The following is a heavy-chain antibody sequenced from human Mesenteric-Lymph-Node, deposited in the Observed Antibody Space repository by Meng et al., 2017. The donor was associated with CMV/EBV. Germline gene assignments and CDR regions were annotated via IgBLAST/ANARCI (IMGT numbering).Heavy chain of an antibody. CDR3: SGGVYYYDSGFPDY. J-gene: IGHJ4*02. CDR2: LRPYNGNT. CDR1: VCTFISFG. V-gene: IGHV1-18*01. D-gene: IGHD3-22*01. Sequence: VQLVQSGPEGKRTGASVKVSCRTSVCTFISFGFTWVRQAPRDGLEWMGWLRPYNGNTTSAQQVQKSIAIITNNTTNTTYMVHMNLRTADTAVYYCSGGVYYYDSGFPDYWGQGTLVTVSS.